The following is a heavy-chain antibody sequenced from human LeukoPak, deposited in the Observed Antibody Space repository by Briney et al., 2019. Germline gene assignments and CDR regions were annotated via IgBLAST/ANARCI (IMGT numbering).Heavy chain of an antibody. V-gene: IGHV3-15*01. CDR1: GFTVSSNY. J-gene: IGHJ4*02. Sequence: PGGSLRLSCAASGFTVSSNYMSWVRQAPGKGLEWVGRIKSKTDGGTTDYAAPVKGRFTISRDDSKNTLYLQMNSLKTEDTAVYYCTTGNEYCGGDCYILSRVYWGQGTLVTVSS. D-gene: IGHD2-21*02. CDR3: TTGNEYCGGDCYILSRVY. CDR2: IKSKTDGGTT.